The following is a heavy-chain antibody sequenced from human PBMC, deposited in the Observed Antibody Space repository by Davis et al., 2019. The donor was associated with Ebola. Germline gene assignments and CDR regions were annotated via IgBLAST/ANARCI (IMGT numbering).Heavy chain of an antibody. CDR1: GFTFSSYA. CDR2: IKSKTDGGTT. D-gene: IGHD2-2*02. Sequence: GESLKISCAASGFTFSSYAMHWVHQAPGKGLEWVGRIKSKTDGGTTDYAAPVKGRFTISRDDSKNTLYLQMNSLKTEDTAVYYCTTRRLVVVPAAILEDWGQGTLVTVSS. J-gene: IGHJ4*02. V-gene: IGHV3-15*07. CDR3: TTRRLVVVPAAILED.